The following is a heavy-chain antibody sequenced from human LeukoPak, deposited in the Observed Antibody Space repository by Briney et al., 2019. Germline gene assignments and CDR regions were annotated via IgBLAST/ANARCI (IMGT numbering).Heavy chain of an antibody. J-gene: IGHJ6*03. CDR3: ARHSTWGDYYYYYYMDV. D-gene: IGHD3-10*01. CDR2: IYPGDSDT. Sequence: GGSLQISCQGSGSTFTSYWIGWVRQMPGKGLEWMGIIYPGDSDTRYSPSFQGQVTISADKSIRTAYLQWSSLKASDTAMYYCARHSTWGDYYYYYYMDVWGKGTTVTVSS. CDR1: GSTFTSYW. V-gene: IGHV5-51*01.